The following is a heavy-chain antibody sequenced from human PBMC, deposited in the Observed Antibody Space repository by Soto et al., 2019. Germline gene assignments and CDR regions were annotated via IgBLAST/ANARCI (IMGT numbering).Heavy chain of an antibody. V-gene: IGHV4-31*03. Sequence: QVQLQESGPGVVKPSQTLSLTCTVSGGSITSGGYYWHWFPQHPVQGLEWLGYMFHSGSTHYNPYLKSRLTMSPDTAKNHLSLRLASVTAADTAVYYCARGGASFTKHAGYWGQGTLVTFSS. CDR1: GGSITSGGYY. CDR2: MFHSGST. D-gene: IGHD3-3*01. CDR3: ARGGASFTKHAGY. J-gene: IGHJ4*02.